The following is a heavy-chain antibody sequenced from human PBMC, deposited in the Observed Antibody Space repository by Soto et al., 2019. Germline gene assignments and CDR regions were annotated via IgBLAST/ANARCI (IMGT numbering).Heavy chain of an antibody. CDR1: SFTFNDAW. J-gene: IGHJ4*02. CDR2: IKSKTDGGTT. V-gene: IGHV3-15*07. D-gene: IGHD3-22*01. CDR3: TTDSYYYSSGYRVWALDY. Sequence: EVQLVESGGGLVKPGGSLRLSCAASSFTFNDAWMNWVRQVPGKGREWVGRIKSKTDGGTTDYAAPVKGRFTISRDDSKNMLHLQMNSLKTEDTAVYYCTTDSYYYSSGYRVWALDYWGQGTLVTGSS.